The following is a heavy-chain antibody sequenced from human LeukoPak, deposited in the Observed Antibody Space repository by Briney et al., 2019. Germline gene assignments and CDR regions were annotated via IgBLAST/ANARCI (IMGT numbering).Heavy chain of an antibody. CDR1: GYSFTSYW. J-gene: IGHJ4*02. CDR2: IYPGDSDT. V-gene: IGHV5-51*01. D-gene: IGHD6-13*01. CDR3: ARSSIIAAAGPYYFDY. Sequence: GESLKISCKGSGYSFTSYWIGWVRQMPGKGLEWMGIIYPGDSDTRYSPSFQGQVTISADTSISTAYMELSRLRSDDTAVYYCARSSIIAAAGPYYFDYWGQGTLVTVSS.